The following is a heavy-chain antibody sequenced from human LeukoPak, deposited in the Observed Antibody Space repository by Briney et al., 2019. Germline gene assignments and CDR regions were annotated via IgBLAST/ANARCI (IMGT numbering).Heavy chain of an antibody. D-gene: IGHD3-16*01. Sequence: PGGSLRLSCAASGFTFSSCAMHWVRQAPGKGLEWVAVISYDGNNKDYADSVKGRFTISRDNAKNSLYLQMNSLRAEDTTVYYCARLRSYGYYYDGMDVWGQGTTVTVSS. CDR1: GFTFSSCA. V-gene: IGHV3-30-3*01. CDR2: ISYDGNNK. J-gene: IGHJ6*02. CDR3: ARLRSYGYYYDGMDV.